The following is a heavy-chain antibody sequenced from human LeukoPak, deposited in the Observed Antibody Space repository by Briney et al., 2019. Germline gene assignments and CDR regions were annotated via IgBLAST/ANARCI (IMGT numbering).Heavy chain of an antibody. J-gene: IGHJ5*02. CDR2: INAGNGNT. V-gene: IGHV1-3*01. Sequence: GASVKVSCKASGHTFTSYAMHWVRQAPGQRLEWMGWINAGNGNTKYSQKFQGRVTITRDTSASTAYMELSSLRSEDTAVYYCASSHGDYGGWFDPWGQGTLVTVSS. D-gene: IGHD4-17*01. CDR1: GHTFTSYA. CDR3: ASSHGDYGGWFDP.